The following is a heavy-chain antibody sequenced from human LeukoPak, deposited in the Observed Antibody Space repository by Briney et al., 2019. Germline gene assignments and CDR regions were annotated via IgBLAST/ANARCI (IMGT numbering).Heavy chain of an antibody. D-gene: IGHD3-10*01. CDR3: AKVLTYYPGSGSYYPDF. CDR1: GFTFKNFG. V-gene: IGHV3-30*02. Sequence: GVSLRLSCAASGFTFKNFGMHWVRQDPGKGLEWVAFIRYDGSNKYYADSVKGRFTISRDNSKNVLDLQLNSLRPEDTAFYYCAKVLTYYPGSGSYYPDFWGQGTLVTVSS. CDR2: IRYDGSNK. J-gene: IGHJ4*02.